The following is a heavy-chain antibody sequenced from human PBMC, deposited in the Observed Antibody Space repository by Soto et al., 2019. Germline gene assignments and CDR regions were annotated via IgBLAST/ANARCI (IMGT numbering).Heavy chain of an antibody. J-gene: IGHJ4*02. V-gene: IGHV3-30-3*01. CDR1: GFTFSSYA. D-gene: IGHD3-3*01. CDR2: TSYDGSNK. Sequence: QVQLVESGGGVVQPGRSLRLSCAGSGFTFSSYALPWVRQAPGKGLEWVAATSYDGSNKYYADSVKGRFINSRDNSKNTLDLQMNTLRAEDTAVYYWAGVYYGGNCVNNYWGQGTPVTVSS. CDR3: AGVYYGGNCVNNY.